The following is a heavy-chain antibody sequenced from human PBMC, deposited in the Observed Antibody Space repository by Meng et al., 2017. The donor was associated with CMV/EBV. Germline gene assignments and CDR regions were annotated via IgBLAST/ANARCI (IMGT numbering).Heavy chain of an antibody. CDR1: GYSISSGYY. V-gene: IGHV4-38-2*02. J-gene: IGHJ6*02. D-gene: IGHD6-13*01. Sequence: SETLSLTCTVSGYSISSGYYWGWIRQPPGKGLEWIGSIYHSGSTYYNPSLKSRVTISVDTSKNQFSLKLSSVTAADTAVYYCAVPDTNSSTPNYYYYGMDVWGQGTTVTVSS. CDR2: IYHSGST. CDR3: AVPDTNSSTPNYYYYGMDV.